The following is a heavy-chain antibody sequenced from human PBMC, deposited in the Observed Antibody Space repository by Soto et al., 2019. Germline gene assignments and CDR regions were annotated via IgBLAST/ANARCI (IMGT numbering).Heavy chain of an antibody. D-gene: IGHD2-21*02. CDR2: IYPGDSDT. J-gene: IGHJ6*02. CDR3: ATYGGNSGDYYYYGMDV. CDR1: GYSFTSYW. V-gene: IGHV5-51*01. Sequence: GESLKISCKGSGYSFTSYWIGWVRQMPGKGLEWMGIIYPGDSDTRYSPSFQGQVTISADKSISTAYLQWSSLKASDTAMYYCATYGGNSGDYYYYGMDVWGQGTTVTVSS.